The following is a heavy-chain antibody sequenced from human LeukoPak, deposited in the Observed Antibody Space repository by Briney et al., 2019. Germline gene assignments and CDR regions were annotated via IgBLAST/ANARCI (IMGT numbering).Heavy chain of an antibody. CDR3: ARRAADEAMIRGANPYFDY. D-gene: IGHD3-10*01. CDR1: GYSISSGYY. V-gene: IGHV4-38-2*01. CDR2: ISHSGGT. Sequence: KPSETLSLTCAVSGYSISSGYYWGWIRQPPGKGLEWIGSISHSGGTYYNASLKSRVIISVDTSKNQFSLKLSSVTAADTAVYYCARRAADEAMIRGANPYFDYWGRGTLVTVSS. J-gene: IGHJ4*02.